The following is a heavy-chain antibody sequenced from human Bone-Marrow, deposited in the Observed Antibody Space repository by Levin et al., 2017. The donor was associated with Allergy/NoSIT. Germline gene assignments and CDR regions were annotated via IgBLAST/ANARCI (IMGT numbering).Heavy chain of an antibody. CDR2: LFFTGNT. CDR1: GGSISSSSYY. D-gene: IGHD1-14*01. V-gene: IGHV4-39*01. J-gene: IGHJ1*01. Sequence: PSETLSLTCIVSGGSISSSSYYWGWIRQPPGKGLEWIGTLFFTGNTYYNPSLKSRVTMSVDASQKQFSLRLSSVTAADTARYYCAKSPTGRYFQDWGQGTLVTVSS. CDR3: AKSPTGRYFQD.